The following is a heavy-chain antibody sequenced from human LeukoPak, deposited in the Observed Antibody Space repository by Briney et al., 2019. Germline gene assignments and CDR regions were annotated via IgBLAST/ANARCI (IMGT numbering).Heavy chain of an antibody. J-gene: IGHJ4*02. V-gene: IGHV3-11*01. D-gene: IGHD5-24*01. CDR2: ISSSGNII. Sequence: GGSLRLSCAGSGFTLSDYYMSWIRQAPGKGLEWVSYISSSGNIIYYADSVKGRFTISRDNARNSLYLQMNSLRAEDTALYYCARQGRDGYKFDFWGQGTLVTVSS. CDR3: ARQGRDGYKFDF. CDR1: GFTLSDYY.